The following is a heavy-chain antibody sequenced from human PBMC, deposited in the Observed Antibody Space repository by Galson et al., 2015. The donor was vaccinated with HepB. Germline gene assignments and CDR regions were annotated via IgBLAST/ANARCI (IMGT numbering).Heavy chain of an antibody. Sequence: SLRLSCAGSGFTFSSYWMHWVRQAPGKGLVWVSRINSDGSSTSYADSVKGRFTISRDNAKNTLYLQMNSLRAEDTAVYYCARGAAGYNYFDYWGQGTLVTVSS. D-gene: IGHD5-24*01. J-gene: IGHJ4*02. CDR3: ARGAAGYNYFDY. CDR1: GFTFSSYW. CDR2: INSDGSST. V-gene: IGHV3-74*01.